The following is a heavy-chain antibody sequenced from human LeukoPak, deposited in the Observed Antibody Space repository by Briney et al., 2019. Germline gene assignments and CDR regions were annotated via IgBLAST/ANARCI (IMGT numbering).Heavy chain of an antibody. CDR3: AKRLRGPYFDY. CDR1: GFTFSSYA. Sequence: GGSLRLSCAASGFTFSSYAMSWVRQAPGKGLEWVSAISGSGGSTYYADSVKGRFTTSRDNSKNTLYLQMNSLRAEDTAIYYCAKRLRGPYFDYWGQGTLVTVSS. J-gene: IGHJ4*02. V-gene: IGHV3-23*01. CDR2: ISGSGGST. D-gene: IGHD2-21*01.